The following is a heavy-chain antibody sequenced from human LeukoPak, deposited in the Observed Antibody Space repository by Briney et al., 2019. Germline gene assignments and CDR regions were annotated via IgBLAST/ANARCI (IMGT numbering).Heavy chain of an antibody. CDR3: ARHGYNFGLDY. V-gene: IGHV3-74*01. CDR2: INTDGSST. J-gene: IGHJ4*02. Sequence: GGSLRLPCAASGFAFRGYWMHWVRQAPGKGLVWVSRINTDGSSTSYADSVKGRFTISRENAKNTLYLQMNSLRVEDTAMYYCARHGYNFGLDYWGQETLVTVSS. CDR1: GFAFRGYW. D-gene: IGHD5-18*01.